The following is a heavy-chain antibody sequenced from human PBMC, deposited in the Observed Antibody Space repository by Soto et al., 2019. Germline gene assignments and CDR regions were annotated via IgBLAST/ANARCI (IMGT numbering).Heavy chain of an antibody. CDR3: ARDPFTTGTTY. CDR2: INSDGSST. D-gene: IGHD1-1*01. V-gene: IGHV3-74*01. Sequence: GGSLRLSCAASGFTFSSYWMHWVRQAPGKGLVWVSRINSDGSSTSYADSVKGRFTISRDNARNTLYLQMNSLRAEDTAVYYCARDPFTTGTTYWGQGTLVTVSS. J-gene: IGHJ4*02. CDR1: GFTFSSYW.